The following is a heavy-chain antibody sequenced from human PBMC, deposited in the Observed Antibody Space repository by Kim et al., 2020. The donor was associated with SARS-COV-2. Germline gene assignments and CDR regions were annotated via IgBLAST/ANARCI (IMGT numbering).Heavy chain of an antibody. Sequence: SVKVSCKASGGTFSSYAISWVRQAPGQGLEWMGGIIPIFGTANYAQKFQGRVTITADESTSTAYMELSSLRSEDTAVYYCARDRDRVATIIYYYYGMYVWGQGTTVTVSS. CDR3: ARDRDRVATIIYYYYGMYV. V-gene: IGHV1-69*13. J-gene: IGHJ6*02. CDR1: GGTFSSYA. D-gene: IGHD5-12*01. CDR2: IIPIFGTA.